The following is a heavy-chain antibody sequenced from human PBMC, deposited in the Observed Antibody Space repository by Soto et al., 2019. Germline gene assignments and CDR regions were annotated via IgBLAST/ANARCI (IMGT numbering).Heavy chain of an antibody. V-gene: IGHV1-69*13. CDR1: GGTFSSYA. J-gene: IGHJ6*02. D-gene: IGHD2-15*01. CDR2: IIPIFGTA. Sequence: SVKVSCKASGGTFSSYAISWVRQAPGQGLEWMGGIIPIFGTANYAQKFQGRVTITADESTSTAYMELSSLRSEDTAVYYCARENYGGSQHTSGGMDVWGQGTTVTVSS. CDR3: ARENYGGSQHTSGGMDV.